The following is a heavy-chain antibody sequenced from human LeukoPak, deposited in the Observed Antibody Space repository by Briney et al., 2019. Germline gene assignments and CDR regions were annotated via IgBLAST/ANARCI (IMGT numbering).Heavy chain of an antibody. Sequence: SQTLSLTCATSGDSVSSNSAAWNWIRQSPARGLEWLGRTYYRSKWHNDYAPSVKSRITINPDTSKNQFSLQVNSMTPEDTAVYYCVRSRGDLDYWGQGTLVTVSS. CDR1: GDSVSSNSAA. CDR2: TYYRSKWHN. J-gene: IGHJ4*02. CDR3: VRSRGDLDY. V-gene: IGHV6-1*01. D-gene: IGHD3-10*01.